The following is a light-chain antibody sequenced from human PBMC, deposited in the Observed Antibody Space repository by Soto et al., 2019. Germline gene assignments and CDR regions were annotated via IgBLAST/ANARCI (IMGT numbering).Light chain of an antibody. CDR3: QQSYRTPPWT. CDR1: QSISSY. CDR2: AAS. V-gene: IGKV1-39*01. Sequence: DIQMTQSPSSLSASVGDRVTITCRASQSISSYLNWYQQKPGKAPKLLMYAASSLQSGVPSRFSGSGSGTDFTLTISSLQPEDFATYYCQQSYRTPPWTFGQGTKVEIK. J-gene: IGKJ1*01.